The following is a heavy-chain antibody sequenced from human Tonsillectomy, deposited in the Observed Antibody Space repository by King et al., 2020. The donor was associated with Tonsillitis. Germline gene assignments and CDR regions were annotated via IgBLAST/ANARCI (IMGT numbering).Heavy chain of an antibody. V-gene: IGHV4-31*01. CDR1: GGSINSGGYY. CDR2: IHYSGSS. Sequence: QLQESGPGLVKPSQTLSLTCTVSGGSINSGGYYWCWIRQHPGKGLEWIGYIHYSGSSYYNPSLKSLVTISVDTSKNQFSLKLSSVTAADTAVYYCARVTRGGTAPYYYYYYMDVWGKGTTVTVSS. D-gene: IGHD1-7*01. CDR3: ARVTRGGTAPYYYYYYMDV. J-gene: IGHJ6*03.